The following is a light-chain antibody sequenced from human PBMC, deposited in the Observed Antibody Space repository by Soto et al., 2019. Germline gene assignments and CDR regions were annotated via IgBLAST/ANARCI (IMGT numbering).Light chain of an antibody. Sequence: QSVLTQPASVSGSPGQAITISCTGTSSDVGSYNLVSWYQQHPGKAPKLMIYDVRNRPSGISNRLSGSKSGNTASLTISGLQAEDEADYYCSSYTTSSTLYVFGTGTKVTVL. CDR2: DVR. J-gene: IGLJ1*01. CDR3: SSYTTSSTLYV. CDR1: SSDVGSYNL. V-gene: IGLV2-14*02.